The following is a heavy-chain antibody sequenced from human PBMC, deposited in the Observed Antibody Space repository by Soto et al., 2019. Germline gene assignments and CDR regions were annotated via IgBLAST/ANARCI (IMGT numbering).Heavy chain of an antibody. CDR3: ARHLSWGSKWYYYMDV. D-gene: IGHD3-16*01. J-gene: IGHJ6*03. CDR2: ISSSSTNI. Sequence: EVQLVESGGGLVQPGGSLRLSCAASGFTISGNAMNWVRQAPGRGLEWVSYISSSSTNIHYADSVRGRFTISRDNGKNSLYLQMNSLRDEDTAVYRCARHLSWGSKWYYYMDVWGKGTTFTVSS. CDR1: GFTISGNA. V-gene: IGHV3-48*02.